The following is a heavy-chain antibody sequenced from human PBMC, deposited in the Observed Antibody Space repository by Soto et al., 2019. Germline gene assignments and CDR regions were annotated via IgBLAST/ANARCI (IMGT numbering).Heavy chain of an antibody. V-gene: IGHV4-39*01. CDR3: ARHQEYYYDSSGYYWLSAFDI. Sequence: AEPLSDKSTVSGGSTSRNRYYWCCIRQDPGKGLEWIGSIYYSGSTYYNPSLKSRVTISVDTSKNQFSLKLSSVTAADTAVYYCARHQEYYYDSSGYYWLSAFDIWGQGTMVT. CDR1: GGSTSRNRYY. CDR2: IYYSGST. D-gene: IGHD3-22*01. J-gene: IGHJ3*02.